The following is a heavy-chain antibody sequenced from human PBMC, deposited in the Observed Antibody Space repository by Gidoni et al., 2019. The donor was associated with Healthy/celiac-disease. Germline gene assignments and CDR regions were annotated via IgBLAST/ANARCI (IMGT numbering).Heavy chain of an antibody. CDR1: GFTFSGSA. CDR3: TLYYYDSSGSSDY. Sequence: EVQLVESGGGLVQPGGSLKLSCAASGFTFSGSAMPWVRQASGKGLEWVGRIRSKANSYATAYAASVKGRFTISRDDSKNTAYLQMNSLKTEDTAVYYCTLYYYDSSGSSDYWGQGTLVTVSS. CDR2: IRSKANSYAT. J-gene: IGHJ4*02. D-gene: IGHD3-22*01. V-gene: IGHV3-73*01.